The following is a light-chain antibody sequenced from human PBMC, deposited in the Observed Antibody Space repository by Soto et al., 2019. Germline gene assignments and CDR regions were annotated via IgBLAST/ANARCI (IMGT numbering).Light chain of an antibody. CDR2: GPA. CDR1: ESVLDY. J-gene: IGKJ2*01. Sequence: EIVLTQSPATLSAYPGERANLSCRASESVLDYLAWFQQRPGQSPRLLIYGPATRATGIPGRFRGSGSGTEFTLTITSLQSEDFAVYYCQKRTNWPPHTFGQGTKVDIK. V-gene: IGKV3-15*01. CDR3: QKRTNWPPHT.